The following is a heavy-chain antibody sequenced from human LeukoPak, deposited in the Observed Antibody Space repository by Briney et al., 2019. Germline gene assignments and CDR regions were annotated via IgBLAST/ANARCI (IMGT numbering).Heavy chain of an antibody. J-gene: IGHJ6*02. V-gene: IGHV4-59*01. D-gene: IGHD2-15*01. CDR3: ARHGLGGGRTGSGMDV. CDR2: IYYSGST. CDR1: GGSISSYY. Sequence: SETLSLTCTVSGGSISSYYWSWIRQPPGKGLEWIGYIYYSGSTNYNPSLKSRVTISVDTSKNEFSLKLNSLTATDTAVYYCARHGLGGGRTGSGMDVWGQGTTVTVSS.